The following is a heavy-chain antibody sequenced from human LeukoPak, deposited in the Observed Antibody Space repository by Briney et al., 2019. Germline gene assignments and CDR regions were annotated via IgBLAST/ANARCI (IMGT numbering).Heavy chain of an antibody. J-gene: IGHJ4*02. Sequence: KPGESLRLSCAASAFTFSTYSMNWVRQAPGKGLEWVSSISSSGTYIYYPDSLKGRFTISRDNAKNSLHLKMNRLSAEDTAVYYCARASGVQVWSRLDYWGQGTLVTVSS. V-gene: IGHV3-21*01. CDR1: AFTFSTYS. CDR3: ARASGVQVWSRLDY. D-gene: IGHD5-18*01. CDR2: ISSSGTYI.